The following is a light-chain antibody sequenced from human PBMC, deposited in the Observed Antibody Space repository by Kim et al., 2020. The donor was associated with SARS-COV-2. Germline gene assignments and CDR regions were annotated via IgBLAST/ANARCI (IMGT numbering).Light chain of an antibody. CDR2: GTS. CDR1: QSVSSN. V-gene: IGKV3-15*01. Sequence: EIVMTQSPDTLSVSPGERATLSCRASQSVSSNLAWYQQKPGQAPRLLIYGTSTRATGIPARFSGSGSGTEFTLTISSLQSEDFAVYHCQQYHNWPYTFGQGTKLEI. CDR3: QQYHNWPYT. J-gene: IGKJ2*01.